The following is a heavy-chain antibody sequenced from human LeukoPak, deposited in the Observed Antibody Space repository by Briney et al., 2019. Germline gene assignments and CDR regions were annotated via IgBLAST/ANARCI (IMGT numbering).Heavy chain of an antibody. D-gene: IGHD6-25*01. CDR3: ARQSALFHY. J-gene: IGHJ4*02. CDR1: GGSISSYY. Sequence: KPSETLSLTCTVSGGSISSYYWSWIRQPPGKGLEWIGYMYYSGSTNYNPSLKSRVTISVDTSKNQFSLKLSSVTAADTAMYYCARQSALFHYWRQGILVTVSS. V-gene: IGHV4-59*01. CDR2: MYYSGST.